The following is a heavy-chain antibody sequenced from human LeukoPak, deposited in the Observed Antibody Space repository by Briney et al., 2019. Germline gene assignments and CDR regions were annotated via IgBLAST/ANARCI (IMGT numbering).Heavy chain of an antibody. J-gene: IGHJ6*03. V-gene: IGHV4-4*07. CDR1: GGSISGYN. CDR2: IYTSGST. Sequence: SETLSLTCTVSGGSISGYNWSWIRQPAGKGLEWIGRIYTSGSTNYNPSLKSRVTMSVDTSKNQFSLKLSSVTATDTAVYYCARELGGDYDFWSGYSGNYYYYYMDVWGKGTTVTVSS. CDR3: ARELGGDYDFWSGYSGNYYYYYMDV. D-gene: IGHD3-3*01.